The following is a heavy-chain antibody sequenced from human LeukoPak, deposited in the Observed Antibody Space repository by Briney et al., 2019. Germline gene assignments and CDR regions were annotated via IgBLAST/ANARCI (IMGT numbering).Heavy chain of an antibody. CDR3: AKTLGSGYDGYYYYGMDV. CDR1: GFTFSSYA. D-gene: IGHD5-12*01. CDR2: ISGSGGST. V-gene: IGHV3-23*01. Sequence: GGSLRLSCAASGFTFSSYAMSWVRQAPGKGLEWVSAISGSGGSTYYADSVKGRFTISRDNSKNTLYLQMNSLRAEDTAVYYCAKTLGSGYDGYYYYGMDVWGQGTTVTVSS. J-gene: IGHJ6*02.